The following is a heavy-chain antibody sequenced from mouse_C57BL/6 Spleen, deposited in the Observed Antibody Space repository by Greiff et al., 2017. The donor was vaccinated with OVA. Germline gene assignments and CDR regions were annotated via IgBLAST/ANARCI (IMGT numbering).Heavy chain of an antibody. D-gene: IGHD3-2*02. CDR2: IDPENGDT. V-gene: IGHV14-4*01. Sequence: VQLQQSGAELVRPGASVKLSCTASGFNIKDDYMHWVKQRPEQGLEWIGWIDPENGDTEYASKFQGKATITADTSSNTAYLQLSSLTSEDTAVYYCTTLGSGYVDYWGQGTTLTVSS. J-gene: IGHJ2*01. CDR3: TTLGSGYVDY. CDR1: GFNIKDDY.